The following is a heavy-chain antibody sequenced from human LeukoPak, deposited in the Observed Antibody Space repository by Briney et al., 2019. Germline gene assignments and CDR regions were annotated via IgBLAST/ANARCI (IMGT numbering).Heavy chain of an antibody. J-gene: IGHJ6*02. CDR1: GYTFTGYY. CDR3: ARNGGEYSSSSSPTEDYYYYGMDV. D-gene: IGHD6-6*01. Sequence: GASVKVSCKASGYTFTGYYMHWVRQAPGQGLEWMGRINPNSGGTNYAQKFQGWVTMTRDTSISTAYMELSRLRSDDTAVYYCARNGGEYSSSSSPTEDYYYYGMDVWGQGTTVTVSS. V-gene: IGHV1-2*04. CDR2: INPNSGGT.